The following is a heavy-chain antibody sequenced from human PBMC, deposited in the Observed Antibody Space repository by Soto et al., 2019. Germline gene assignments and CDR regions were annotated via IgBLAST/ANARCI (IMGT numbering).Heavy chain of an antibody. J-gene: IGHJ4*02. V-gene: IGHV3-53*01. Sequence: EVQLVESGGGLIHPGGSLRLSCGGSGVSVSSNYMAWVRQAPGKGLEWVAVMSSDGRTYYADSVKGRFTISRDDSKNTLYFQMNSLRAEDTAVYYCARYYGAGSYFFDHWGQGALVTVSS. CDR1: GVSVSSNY. D-gene: IGHD3-10*01. CDR2: MSSDGRT. CDR3: ARYYGAGSYFFDH.